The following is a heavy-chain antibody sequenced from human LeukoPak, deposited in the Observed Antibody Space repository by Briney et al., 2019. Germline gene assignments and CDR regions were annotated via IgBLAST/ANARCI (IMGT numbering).Heavy chain of an antibody. Sequence: PGGSLRLSCAASGFTFSNYDMSWVRQAPGKGLEWVSSFRASDDTTYYADSVKGRFTISRGNSKNTLYLQMNSLRVEDTAVYYCAKSLRAAAGTGAFDIWGQGTMVTVSS. V-gene: IGHV3-23*01. CDR3: AKSLRAAAGTGAFDI. D-gene: IGHD6-13*01. CDR2: FRASDDTT. CDR1: GFTFSNYD. J-gene: IGHJ3*02.